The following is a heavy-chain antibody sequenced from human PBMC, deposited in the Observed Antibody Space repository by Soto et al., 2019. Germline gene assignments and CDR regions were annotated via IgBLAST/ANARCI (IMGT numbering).Heavy chain of an antibody. J-gene: IGHJ4*02. CDR2: ISSSSSII. Sequence: EVQRVDSGGGLVHPGGSLRLSCVASRFSFSSYGMNWVRQAPGKGLEWVSYISSSSSIIYYADSVKGRFTIPRGNGKDSLDLQMNSPGGGDTAKDSFAREQPRSHSTNWYFDYWGQGTLVTVSS. V-gene: IGHV3-48*01. D-gene: IGHD6-13*01. CDR1: RFSFSSYG. CDR3: AREQPRSHSTNWYFDY.